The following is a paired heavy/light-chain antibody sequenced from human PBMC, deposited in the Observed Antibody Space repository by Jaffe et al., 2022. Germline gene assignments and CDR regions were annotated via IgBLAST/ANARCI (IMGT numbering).Light chain of an antibody. CDR2: KAF. CDR3: QQYNYYPWT. V-gene: IGKV1-5*03. Sequence: DIQMTQSPSTLSASVGDRVTITCRASQSISSWLAWHQQKPGKAPKVLIYKAFSLQNGVPSRFSGSGSGTEFTLTISSLQPDDFATYYCQQYNYYPWTFGQGTKVEIK. J-gene: IGKJ1*01. CDR1: QSISSW.
Heavy chain of an antibody. V-gene: IGHV3-23*01. CDR2: TTKDGDRT. Sequence: EVQLLESGGGLAQPGGSLRLSCAASGLTFSNYDFNWVRQVPGKGLEWVSGTTKDGDRTFYADSVKGRFTISRDNSKNTLYLQMNSLRAEDTAVYFCAKVTWSRDLFSDSDCWGQGTLVTVSS. J-gene: IGHJ4*02. CDR3: AKVTWSRDLFSDSDC. D-gene: IGHD3-10*01. CDR1: GLTFSNYD.